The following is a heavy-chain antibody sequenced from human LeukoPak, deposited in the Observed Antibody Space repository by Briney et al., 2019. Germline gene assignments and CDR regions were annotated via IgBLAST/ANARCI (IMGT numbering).Heavy chain of an antibody. Sequence: SETLSLTCTVSGDSISDDYYTWMRQPAGKGLEWLGRIHSGGTTNYNPSLMSRVTLSIDKSKKHISLRLTSVTAADTAVYYCAREGGYSGYERFDYWGQGTLVTVSS. CDR3: AREGGYSGYERFDY. D-gene: IGHD5-12*01. V-gene: IGHV4-4*07. CDR1: GDSISDDY. J-gene: IGHJ4*02. CDR2: IHSGGTT.